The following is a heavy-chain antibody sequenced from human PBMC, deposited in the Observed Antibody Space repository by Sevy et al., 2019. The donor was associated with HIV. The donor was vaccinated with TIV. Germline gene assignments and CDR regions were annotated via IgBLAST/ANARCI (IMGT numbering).Heavy chain of an antibody. CDR2: ISAYNGKA. Sequence: ASVKVSCKTSGYTFNNYGISWVRQAPGQGLEWMGWISAYNGKADYAQKNLGRVAMTTDTSTSTAYVELRSLRSDDTAVYYCARDEVVVPRPGYYGMDVWGQGTTVTVSS. CDR3: ARDEVVVPRPGYYGMDV. D-gene: IGHD2-15*01. CDR1: GYTFNNYG. J-gene: IGHJ6*02. V-gene: IGHV1-18*01.